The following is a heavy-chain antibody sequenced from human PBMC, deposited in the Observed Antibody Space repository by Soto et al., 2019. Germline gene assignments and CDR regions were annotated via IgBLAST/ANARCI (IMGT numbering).Heavy chain of an antibody. CDR2: INAGNGNT. D-gene: IGHD2-15*01. Sequence: QVQLVQSGAEVKKPGASVKVSCKASGYTFTSYAMHWVRQAPGQRLEWMGWINAGNGNTKYSQKLQGRVTITRDTSASTAYMELSSLRSEDTAVYYCARGPGGPDGPGDYWGQGTLVPVSS. V-gene: IGHV1-3*01. CDR3: ARGPGGPDGPGDY. CDR1: GYTFTSYA. J-gene: IGHJ4*02.